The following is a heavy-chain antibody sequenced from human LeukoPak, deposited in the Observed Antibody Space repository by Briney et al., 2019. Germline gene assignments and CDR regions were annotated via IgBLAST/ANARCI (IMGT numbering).Heavy chain of an antibody. J-gene: IGHJ3*02. CDR2: IYYSGST. CDR3: AREGDGATDAFDI. Sequence: SETLSLTCAVYGGSFSGYYWSWIRQPPGKGLEWIGYIYYSGSTYYNPSLKSRVTISVDTSKNQFSLKLSSVTAADTAVYYCAREGDGATDAFDIWGQGTMVTVSS. D-gene: IGHD4/OR15-4a*01. V-gene: IGHV4-30-4*08. CDR1: GGSFSGYY.